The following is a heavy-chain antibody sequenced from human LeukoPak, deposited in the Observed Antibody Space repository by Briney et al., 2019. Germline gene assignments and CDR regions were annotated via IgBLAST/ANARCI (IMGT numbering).Heavy chain of an antibody. V-gene: IGHV3-23*01. Sequence: PGGSLRLSWAASGFTFRSYAMTWVRQARGKGLEWVSGISSSGGTTYYADSVKGRFTISRDNSNKTLYLQMNSLSAEDTALYHCAKGRRETYHYDSSGYLDALDIWGQGTMVTVSS. CDR3: AKGRRETYHYDSSGYLDALDI. CDR1: GFTFRSYA. J-gene: IGHJ3*02. D-gene: IGHD3-22*01. CDR2: ISSSGGTT.